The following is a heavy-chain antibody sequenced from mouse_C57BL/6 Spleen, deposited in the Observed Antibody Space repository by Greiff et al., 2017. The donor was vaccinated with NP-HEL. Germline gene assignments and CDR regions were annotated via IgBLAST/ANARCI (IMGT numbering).Heavy chain of an antibody. J-gene: IGHJ3*01. CDR1: GYTFTDYE. CDR2: IDPETGGT. CDR3: TRQGFAY. Sequence: QVQLKRSGAELVRPGASVTLSCKASGYTFTDYEMHWVKQTPVHGLEWIGAIDPETGGTAYNQKFKGKAILTADKSSSTAYMELRSLTSEDSAVYYCTRQGFAYWGQGTLVTVSA. V-gene: IGHV1-15*01.